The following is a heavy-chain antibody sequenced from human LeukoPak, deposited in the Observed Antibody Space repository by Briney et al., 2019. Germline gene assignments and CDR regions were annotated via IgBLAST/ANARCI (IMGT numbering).Heavy chain of an antibody. CDR2: ISSSSSYI. D-gene: IGHD6-19*01. CDR3: ARAVAALYYYYYMDV. J-gene: IGHJ6*03. Sequence: PGGSLRLSCAASGFTFSSYSMNWVRQAPGKGLEWVSSISSSSSYIYYADSVKGRFTISRDSAKNSLYLQMNSLRAEDTAVYYCARAVAALYYYYYMDVWGKGTTVTVSS. V-gene: IGHV3-21*01. CDR1: GFTFSSYS.